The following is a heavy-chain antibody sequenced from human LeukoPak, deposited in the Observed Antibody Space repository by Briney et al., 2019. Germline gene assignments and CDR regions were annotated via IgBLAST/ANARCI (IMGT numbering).Heavy chain of an antibody. V-gene: IGHV4-34*01. Sequence: PSETLSLTCAVYGGSFSGYYWSWIRQPPGKGLEWIGEINHSGSTNYNPSLKSRVTISVDTSKNQFPLKLSSVTVADTAVYYCARSPPRGGQGSWGQGTLVTVSS. CDR3: ARSPPRGGQGS. D-gene: IGHD5-24*01. CDR2: INHSGST. CDR1: GGSFSGYY. J-gene: IGHJ5*02.